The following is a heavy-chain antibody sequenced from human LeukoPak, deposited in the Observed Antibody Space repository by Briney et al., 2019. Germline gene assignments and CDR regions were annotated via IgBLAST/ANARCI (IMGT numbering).Heavy chain of an antibody. CDR3: AREGPIVVVPAALDY. CDR1: GGTFSSYA. V-gene: IGHV1-69*06. Sequence: SVKVSCKASGGTFSSYAISWVRQAPGQGLEWMGGIIPIFGTANYAQKFQGRVTITADKSTSTAYMELSSLRSEDTAVYYCAREGPIVVVPAALDYWGQGTLATVSS. J-gene: IGHJ4*02. D-gene: IGHD2-2*01. CDR2: IIPIFGTA.